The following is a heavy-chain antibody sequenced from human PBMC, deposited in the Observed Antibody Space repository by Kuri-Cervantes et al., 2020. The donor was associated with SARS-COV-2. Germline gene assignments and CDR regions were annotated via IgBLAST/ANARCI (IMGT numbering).Heavy chain of an antibody. CDR2: ISSSSSYI. Sequence: GESLKISCAASGFTFSSYSMNWVRQAPGKGLEWVSSISSSSSYIYYADSVKGRFTISRDNAKNSPYLQMNSLRAEDTAVYYCAREARNIVWDYYYGMDVWGQGTTVTVSS. CDR1: GFTFSSYS. J-gene: IGHJ6*02. V-gene: IGHV3-21*01. CDR3: AREARNIVWDYYYGMDV. D-gene: IGHD5-12*01.